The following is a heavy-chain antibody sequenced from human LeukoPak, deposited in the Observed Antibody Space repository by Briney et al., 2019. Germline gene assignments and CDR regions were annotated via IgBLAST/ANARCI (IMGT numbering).Heavy chain of an antibody. Sequence: GGSLRLSRAASGFTFSSYGMHWVRQAPGKGLEWVAVIWYDGSNKYYADSVKGRFTISRDNSKNTLYLQMNSLRAEDTAVYYCARDKANYYDSSGYYYPYYFDYWGQGTLVTVSS. J-gene: IGHJ4*02. V-gene: IGHV3-33*01. CDR3: ARDKANYYDSSGYYYPYYFDY. CDR1: GFTFSSYG. CDR2: IWYDGSNK. D-gene: IGHD3-22*01.